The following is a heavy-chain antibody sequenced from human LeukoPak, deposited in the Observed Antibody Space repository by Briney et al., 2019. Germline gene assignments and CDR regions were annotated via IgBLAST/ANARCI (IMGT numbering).Heavy chain of an antibody. J-gene: IGHJ5*02. CDR1: GFTFSSYG. D-gene: IGHD2-2*01. CDR2: ISYDGSNK. CDR3: AKDKRRYCSSTSCREFDP. V-gene: IGHV3-30*18. Sequence: GGSLRLSCAASGFTFSSYGMHWVRQAPGKGLEWVAVISYDGSNKYYADSVKGRFTISRDNSKNTLYLQMNSLRAEDTAVYYCAKDKRRYCSSTSCREFDPWGQGTLVTVSS.